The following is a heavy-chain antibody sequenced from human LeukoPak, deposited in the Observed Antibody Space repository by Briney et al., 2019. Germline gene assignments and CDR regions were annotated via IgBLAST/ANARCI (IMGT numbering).Heavy chain of an antibody. CDR1: GGSISSSGYY. D-gene: IGHD1-26*01. CDR3: ARHEYSGSYYGLSWFDP. CDR2: IYYSGST. Sequence: SETLSLTCTVSGGSISSSGYYWGWIRQPPGKGLEWIASIYYSGSTYSNPSLKSRVTISVGTSKNRPSLKLSSLTAADTAVYYRARHEYSGSYYGLSWFDPWGQGTLVTVSS. J-gene: IGHJ5*02. V-gene: IGHV4-39*01.